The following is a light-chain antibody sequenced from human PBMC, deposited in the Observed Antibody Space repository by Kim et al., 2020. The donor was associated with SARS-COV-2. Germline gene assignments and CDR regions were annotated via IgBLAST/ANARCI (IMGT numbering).Light chain of an antibody. J-gene: IGLJ3*02. V-gene: IGLV2-14*01. CDR1: SSDVGGYND. Sequence: QSVLTQPASVSGSPGQSITISCTGTSSDVGGYNDVSWYQQQPGTAPKLMIYDVSKRPSGVSNCFSGSKSGNTASLTISWLQADDEADYYCSQSTSSMNWVFVGGTQLTVL. CDR3: SQSTSSMNWV. CDR2: DVS.